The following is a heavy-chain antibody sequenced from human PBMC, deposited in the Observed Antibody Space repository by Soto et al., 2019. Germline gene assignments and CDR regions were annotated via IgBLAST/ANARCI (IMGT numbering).Heavy chain of an antibody. Sequence: QITLKESGPTLVKPTQTLTLTCTFSGFSLSTSGVGVGWIRQPPGKALEWVALIYWDDDKRYSPSLKSRLTITKDASKNSVVLTMTNVDSVDTATYYCARRRRYGTQYYFDYWGQGTLVTVSS. J-gene: IGHJ4*02. CDR2: IYWDDDK. D-gene: IGHD3-9*01. CDR1: GFSLSTSGVG. CDR3: ARRRRYGTQYYFDY. V-gene: IGHV2-5*02.